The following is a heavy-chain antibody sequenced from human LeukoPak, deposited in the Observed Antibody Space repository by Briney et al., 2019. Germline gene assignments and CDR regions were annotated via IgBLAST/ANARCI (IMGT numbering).Heavy chain of an antibody. J-gene: IGHJ1*01. V-gene: IGHV4-59*12. CDR3: ATYSITGAWAEYFLH. D-gene: IGHD2/OR15-2a*01. Sequence: PSETLSLTCTVSGGSISSYYWSWIRQPPGKGLEWIGYIYYSGSTNYNPSLKSRVTMSIDTSKNQFSLKLSSVTAADTAVYYCATYSITGAWAEYFLHWGQGTLVTVSS. CDR1: GGSISSYY. CDR2: IYYSGST.